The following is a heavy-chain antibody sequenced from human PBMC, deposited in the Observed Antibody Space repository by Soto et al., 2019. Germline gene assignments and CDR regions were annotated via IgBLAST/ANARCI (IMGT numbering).Heavy chain of an antibody. V-gene: IGHV1-18*01. CDR1: GYTFTSYG. Sequence: QVHLVQSGAEVKKPGASVKVSCKASGYTFTSYGITWVRQAPGQGLEWMGWISAHNGNTDYAQKPQGRVSVTRDTSTSTAYMELRSLGSDDTAVYYCARGRYGDYWGQGALVTVSS. CDR2: ISAHNGNT. CDR3: ARGRYGDY. J-gene: IGHJ4*02. D-gene: IGHD1-1*01.